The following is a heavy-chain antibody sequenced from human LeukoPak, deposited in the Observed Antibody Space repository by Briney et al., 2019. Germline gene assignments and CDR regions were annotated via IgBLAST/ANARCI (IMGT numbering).Heavy chain of an antibody. V-gene: IGHV1-8*03. CDR2: MNPNSGNT. CDR1: GYTFTSYD. Sequence: ASVKVSCKASGYTFTSYDINWVRQATGQGREWMGWMNPNSGNTGYAQKFQGRVTITRNTSISTAYMELSRLRSDDTAVYYCASPLGYCSGGSCGYWGQGTLVTVSS. D-gene: IGHD2-15*01. CDR3: ASPLGYCSGGSCGY. J-gene: IGHJ4*02.